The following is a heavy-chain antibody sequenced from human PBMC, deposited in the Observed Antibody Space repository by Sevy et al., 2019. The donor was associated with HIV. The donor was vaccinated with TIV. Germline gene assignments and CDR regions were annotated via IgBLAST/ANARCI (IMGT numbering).Heavy chain of an antibody. CDR1: GFTFSSYS. J-gene: IGHJ6*02. Sequence: GGSLRLSCEASGFTFSSYSMHWVRQGPGKGLEWVAVISYDGSNKYYADSVKGRFTISRDNSKNTLFLQMNSLRAEDTAVYYCARDRVRACRGSSCYVYFYYGMDVWGQGTTVTVSS. V-gene: IGHV3-30*04. D-gene: IGHD2-15*01. CDR3: ARDRVRACRGSSCYVYFYYGMDV. CDR2: ISYDGSNK.